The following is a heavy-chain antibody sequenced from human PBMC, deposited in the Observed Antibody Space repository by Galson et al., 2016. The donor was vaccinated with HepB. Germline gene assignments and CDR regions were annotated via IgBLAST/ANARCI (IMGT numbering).Heavy chain of an antibody. CDR2: IRNSGSNT. V-gene: IGHV3-23*01. CDR3: VKDFRSCGGGDCYGWFDH. Sequence: SLRLSCAASGFTFSNFAMNWVRQAPGKGLEWVSSIRNSGSNTYYADSVKGRFTISRDNSKNTLFLQMNNLRADDTAVYYCVKDFRSCGGGDCYGWFDHWGQGILVTVSS. CDR1: GFTFSNFA. J-gene: IGHJ5*02. D-gene: IGHD2-21*02.